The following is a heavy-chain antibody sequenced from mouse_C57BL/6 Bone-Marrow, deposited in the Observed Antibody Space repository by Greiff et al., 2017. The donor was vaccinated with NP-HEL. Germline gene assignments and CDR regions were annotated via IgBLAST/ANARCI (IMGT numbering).Heavy chain of an antibody. V-gene: IGHV14-4*01. D-gene: IGHD2-5*01. J-gene: IGHJ3*01. Sequence: VQLQQSGAELVRPGASVKLSCTASGFNIKDDYMHWVKQRPEQGLEWIGWIDPENGDTEYASKFQGKATITADKSSNTAYLHLSSLTSEDTAVYYCTPYSSPFAYWGRGTLVTVSA. CDR3: TPYSSPFAY. CDR2: IDPENGDT. CDR1: GFNIKDDY.